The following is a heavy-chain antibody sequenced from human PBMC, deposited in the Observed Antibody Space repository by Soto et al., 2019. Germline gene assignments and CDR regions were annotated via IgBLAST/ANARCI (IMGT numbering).Heavy chain of an antibody. CDR1: GGSFSSGDYY. V-gene: IGHV4-30-4*01. Sequence: RSLTCTVSGGSFSSGDYYWSWVRQPPGKGLEWIGYIYYTGSTFNNPSLKSRVSISIDTSKTQFSLKLSSVTAAGTAVYYCARIHFGDEPSYYYYGMDVWGQGTTVTVSS. CDR2: IYYTGST. J-gene: IGHJ6*01. D-gene: IGHD4-17*01. CDR3: ARIHFGDEPSYYYYGMDV.